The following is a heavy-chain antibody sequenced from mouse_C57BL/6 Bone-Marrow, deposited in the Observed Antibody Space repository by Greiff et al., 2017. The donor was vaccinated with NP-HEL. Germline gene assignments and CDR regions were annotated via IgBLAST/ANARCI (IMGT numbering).Heavy chain of an antibody. J-gene: IGHJ1*03. CDR1: GFTFTDYY. V-gene: IGHV5-16*01. CDR3: ARDADGGGYFDV. CDR2: INYDGSST. Sequence: EVQLVESEGGLVQPGSSMKLSCTASGFTFTDYYMAWVRQVPEKGLEWVANINYDGSSTYYLDSLKSRFIISRDNAKNILYLQMSSLKSEDTATYYCARDADGGGYFDVWGTGTTVTVSS. D-gene: IGHD1-1*02.